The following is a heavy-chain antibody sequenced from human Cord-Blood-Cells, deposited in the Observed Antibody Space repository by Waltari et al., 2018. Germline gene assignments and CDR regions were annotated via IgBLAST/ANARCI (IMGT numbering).Heavy chain of an antibody. CDR1: GFTFSNAC. CDR3: TTDVVDCSGGSCYYFDY. CDR2: IKSKTDGGTT. D-gene: IGHD2-15*01. J-gene: IGHJ4*02. V-gene: IGHV3-15*01. Sequence: EVQLVEYVGGVVKPGGSLRLYCGASGFTFSNACMSWVRQAPGKGLEWVGRIKSKTDGGTTDYAAPVKGRFTISRDDSKNTLYLQMNSLKTEDTAVYYCTTDVVDCSGGSCYYFDYWGQGTLVTVSS.